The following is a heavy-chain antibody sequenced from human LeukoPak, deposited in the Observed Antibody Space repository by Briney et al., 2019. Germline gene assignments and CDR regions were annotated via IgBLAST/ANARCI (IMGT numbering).Heavy chain of an antibody. Sequence: PGGSLRLSCAASGFTFSSYAMSWVRQAPGKGLEWVSAISGSGGSTCYADSVKGRFTISRDNSKNTLYLQMNSLRAEDTAVYYCAKHPSSWYIFDYWGQGTLVTVSS. CDR2: ISGSGGST. CDR3: AKHPSSWYIFDY. D-gene: IGHD6-13*01. CDR1: GFTFSSYA. J-gene: IGHJ4*02. V-gene: IGHV3-23*01.